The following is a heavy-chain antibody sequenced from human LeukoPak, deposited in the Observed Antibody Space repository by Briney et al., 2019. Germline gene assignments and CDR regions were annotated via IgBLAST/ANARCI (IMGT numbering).Heavy chain of an antibody. D-gene: IGHD2-2*01. CDR1: GYTFTGYY. V-gene: IGHV1-2*02. CDR2: INPNSGGT. CDR3: ARDRRYCSSTSCHQPFDP. J-gene: IGHJ5*02. Sequence: ASVKVSCKAPGYTFTGYYMHWVRQAPGQGLEWMGWINPNSGGTNYAQKFQGRVTMTRDTSISTAYMELSRLRSDDTAVCYCARDRRYCSSTSCHQPFDPWGQGTLVTVSS.